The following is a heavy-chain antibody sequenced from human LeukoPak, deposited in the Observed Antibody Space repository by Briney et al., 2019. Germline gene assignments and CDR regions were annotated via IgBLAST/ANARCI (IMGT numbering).Heavy chain of an antibody. V-gene: IGHV4-4*07. D-gene: IGHD1-1*01. CDR3: AGRIPLEPYDAFDI. Sequence: SETLSLTCTVSGGSISSYYWSWIRQPARKGLEWIGRIYTSGSTNYNPSLKSRVTMSVDTSKNQFSLKLSSVTAADTAVYYCAGRIPLEPYDAFDIWGQGTMVTVSS. CDR2: IYTSGST. J-gene: IGHJ3*02. CDR1: GGSISSYY.